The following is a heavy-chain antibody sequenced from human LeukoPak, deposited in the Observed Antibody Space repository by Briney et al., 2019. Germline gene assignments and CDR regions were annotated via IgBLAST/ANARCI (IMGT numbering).Heavy chain of an antibody. D-gene: IGHD6-19*01. J-gene: IGHJ4*02. CDR3: ATVFSSGWYHDY. V-gene: IGHV1-2*02. CDR2: INPNSGGT. Sequence: ASVKVSCKASGYIFTSYFIHWVRQAPGQGLEWMGWINPNSGGTSYAQKFQGRVTMTRDTSISTVYMELSRLRSDDTAAYYCATVFSSGWYHDYWGQGTLVTVSS. CDR1: GYIFTSYF.